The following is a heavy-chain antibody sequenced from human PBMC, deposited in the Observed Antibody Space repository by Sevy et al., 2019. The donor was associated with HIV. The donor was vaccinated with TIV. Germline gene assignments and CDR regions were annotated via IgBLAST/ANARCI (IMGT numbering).Heavy chain of an antibody. Sequence: GGCLRLSCAASGFDFSASSMHWVRQASGKGLEWFGRIRSRGYNYATAYAASVNGRFTISRDESMNMAYLQMKSLKIEDSADSYCTSAPGRTSRGYVDYWGQGTLVTVSS. V-gene: IGHV3-73*01. CDR1: GFDFSASS. J-gene: IGHJ4*02. CDR3: TSAPGRTSRGYVDY. D-gene: IGHD3-22*01. CDR2: IRSRGYNYAT.